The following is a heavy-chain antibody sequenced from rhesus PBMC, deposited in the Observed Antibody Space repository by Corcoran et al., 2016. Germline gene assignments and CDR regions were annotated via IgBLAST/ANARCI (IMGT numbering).Heavy chain of an antibody. CDR2: IYGSVKRT. D-gene: IGHD4-29*01. Sequence: QVQLQASGPGLVQPSETLSLTCAVSGGSIRGYYCSWIRQPPGTVLEWIGLIYGSVKRTDSNTSLNSRVTISTDTSKNQFSLKLSSVTAADTAVYYCARQVGYYGSNYFDYWGQGVLVTVSS. V-gene: IGHV4-160*01. CDR3: ARQVGYYGSNYFDY. J-gene: IGHJ4*01. CDR1: GGSIRGYY.